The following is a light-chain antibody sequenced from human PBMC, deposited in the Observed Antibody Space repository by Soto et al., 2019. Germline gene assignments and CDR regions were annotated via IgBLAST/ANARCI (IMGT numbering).Light chain of an antibody. CDR2: AAS. CDR1: QDIRNF. V-gene: IGKV1-27*01. CDR3: QKYSSVPV. J-gene: IGKJ3*01. Sequence: DIPMTQSPTSLSASVGDRVTITCRASQDIRNFVAWYQQKPGKAPKLLIYAASTLQSGVPSRFSGSGSGTDLSLTINSLQPEDVAVYSCQKYSSVPVFGPGTKVQIK.